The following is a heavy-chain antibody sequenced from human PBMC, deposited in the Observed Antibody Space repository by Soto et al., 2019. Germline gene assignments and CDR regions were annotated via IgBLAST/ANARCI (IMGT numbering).Heavy chain of an antibody. J-gene: IGHJ4*02. D-gene: IGHD5-12*01. CDR2: ISYDGSNK. CDR3: AKDPKFGHGYNYVADY. Sequence: GGSLRLSCAASGFTFSSYGMHWVRQAPGKGLEWVAVISYDGSNKYYADSVKGRFTISRDNSKNTLYLQMNSLRAEDTAVYYCAKDPKFGHGYNYVADYWGQGTLVTVSS. CDR1: GFTFSSYG. V-gene: IGHV3-30*18.